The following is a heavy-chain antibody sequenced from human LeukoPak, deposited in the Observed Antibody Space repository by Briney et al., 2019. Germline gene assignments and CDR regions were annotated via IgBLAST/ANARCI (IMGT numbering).Heavy chain of an antibody. CDR1: GGSISSHT. CDR2: ISNTGSVI. CDR3: ARNLPAADY. D-gene: IGHD2-2*01. J-gene: IGHJ4*02. Sequence: PSETLSLTCTVSGGSISSHTMNWVRQAPGKGLEWISYISNTGSVIYYADSVKGRFTISRDNAKNSLYLQMNSLRAEDTAVYYCARNLPAADYWGQGTLVTVSS. V-gene: IGHV3-48*04.